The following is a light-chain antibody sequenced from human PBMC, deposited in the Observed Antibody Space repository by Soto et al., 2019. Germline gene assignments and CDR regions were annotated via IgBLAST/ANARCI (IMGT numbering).Light chain of an antibody. CDR3: QQYAASSWT. Sequence: IVLTQSPGTLSLSPGETATLSCRADQSVTGNFLAWYQQKPGQAPRLLISYAYNRATGIPDRFSGSGSGTDFTLTISRLDNEDFAMYYCQQYAASSWTFGHGTKVE. J-gene: IGKJ1*01. CDR1: QSVTGNF. V-gene: IGKV3-20*01. CDR2: YAY.